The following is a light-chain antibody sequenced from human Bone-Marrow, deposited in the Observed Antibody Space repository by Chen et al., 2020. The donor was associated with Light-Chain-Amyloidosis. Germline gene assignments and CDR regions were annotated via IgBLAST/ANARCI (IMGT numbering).Light chain of an antibody. CDR3: QSADSSGTYEVI. J-gene: IGLJ2*01. V-gene: IGLV3-25*03. CDR2: RDT. Sequence: SSELTPPPSLSVSPGQTARITCSGDDLPTNYADWYQQKPGQAPVLVIHRDTERPSGISERFSGSSAGTTATLTISGVQAEDEADYHCQSADSSGTYEVIFGGGTKLTVL. CDR1: DLPTNY.